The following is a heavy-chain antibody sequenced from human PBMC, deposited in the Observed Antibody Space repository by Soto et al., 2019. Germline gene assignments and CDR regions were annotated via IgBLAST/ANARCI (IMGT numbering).Heavy chain of an antibody. D-gene: IGHD2-21*01. V-gene: IGHV3-23*01. CDR2: INGRGSPT. Sequence: EVQLLESGGGLVQPGGSLGLSCAASGFTFSIYAMSWVRQAPGKGPEWVSVINGRGSPTFYADSVKGRFTISGDNSKNTLYLQMNSLRAEDTAIYYCAKHIEGAGNWYFDLWGRGTLVTVSS. CDR1: GFTFSIYA. J-gene: IGHJ2*01. CDR3: AKHIEGAGNWYFDL.